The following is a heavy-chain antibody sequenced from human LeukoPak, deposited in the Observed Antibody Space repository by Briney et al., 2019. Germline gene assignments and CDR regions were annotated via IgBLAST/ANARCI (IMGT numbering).Heavy chain of an antibody. V-gene: IGHV3-23*01. CDR3: AKMTGGYFDY. CDR2: ISGSGGST. Sequence: GGSLRLSCAASRFTFSSCGMHWVRQAPGKGLEWVSAISGSGGSTYYADSVKGRFTISRDNSKNTLYLQMNSLRAEDTAVYYCAKMTGGYFDYWGQGTLVTVSS. J-gene: IGHJ4*02. CDR1: RFTFSSCG.